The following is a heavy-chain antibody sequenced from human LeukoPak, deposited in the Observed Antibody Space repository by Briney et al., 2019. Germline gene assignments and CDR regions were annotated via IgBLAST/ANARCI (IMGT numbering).Heavy chain of an antibody. Sequence: SQTLSLTCTVSGDSISSVDYYWSWIRQPPGKGLEWIGYIYYSGSTNYNPSLKSRVTISVDTSKNQFSLKLSSVTAADTAVYYCARGQQLVGPLGYWGQGTLVTVSS. CDR2: IYYSGST. J-gene: IGHJ4*02. CDR1: GDSISSVDYY. V-gene: IGHV4-30-4*01. D-gene: IGHD6-13*01. CDR3: ARGQQLVGPLGY.